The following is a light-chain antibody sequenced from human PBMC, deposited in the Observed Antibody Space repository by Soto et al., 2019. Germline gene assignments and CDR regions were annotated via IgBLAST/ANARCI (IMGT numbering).Light chain of an antibody. CDR2: GNS. V-gene: IGLV1-40*01. CDR3: QSYDSSLSGSV. CDR1: SSNIGAGYD. Sequence: QPVLTQPPSVAGVPGQRVTISCTGRSSNIGAGYDVHWYQQLPGTAPKLLIYGNSNRPSGIPDRFSGSKSGTSASLAITGLQAEDESDYYCQSYDSSLSGSVFGGGTKVAGL. J-gene: IGLJ2*01.